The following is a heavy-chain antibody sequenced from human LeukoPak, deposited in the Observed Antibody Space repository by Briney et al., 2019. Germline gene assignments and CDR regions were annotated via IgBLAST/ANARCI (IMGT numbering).Heavy chain of an antibody. V-gene: IGHV4-4*07. CDR1: GGSISSYY. D-gene: IGHD1-26*01. CDR2: IYTSGST. Sequence: PSETLSLTCTVSGGSISSYYWSWIRQPAGKGLEWIGRIYTSGSTNYNASLKSRVSMSVDTSKNQFSLKLSSVTAADTAVFYCARENSGSYREFDYWGQGTLVTVAS. CDR3: ARENSGSYREFDY. J-gene: IGHJ4*02.